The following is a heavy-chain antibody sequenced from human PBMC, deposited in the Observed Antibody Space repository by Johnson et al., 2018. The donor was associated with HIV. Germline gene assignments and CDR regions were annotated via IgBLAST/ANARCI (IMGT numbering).Heavy chain of an antibody. CDR3: ASPSGSSRLAFDI. CDR1: GFTVSSNY. D-gene: IGHD1-26*01. J-gene: IGHJ3*02. CDR2: IYSGGST. V-gene: IGHV3-53*05. Sequence: EVQLVETGGGLIQPGGSLRLSCAASGFTVSSNYMSWVRQAPGTGLEWVSVIYSGGSTYYADSVKGRFTISRDNSKNTLYLQMNSLRAEDTAVYYCASPSGSSRLAFDIWGQGTMVTVSS.